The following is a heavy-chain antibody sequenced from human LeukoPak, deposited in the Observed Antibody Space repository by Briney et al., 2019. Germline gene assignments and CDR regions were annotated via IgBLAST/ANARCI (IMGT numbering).Heavy chain of an antibody. D-gene: IGHD6-19*01. CDR2: ISKDGTEK. Sequence: GGSLRLSCAASGFTFSNYPLHWVRQAPGKGLDWMAVISKDGTEKHYADSVKGRFSISRDNSRNTLLLQLNGLRPEDTAIYYCAREGASGWYPYWGQGTLVTVSS. V-gene: IGHV3-30*17. CDR3: AREGASGWYPY. CDR1: GFTFSNYP. J-gene: IGHJ4*02.